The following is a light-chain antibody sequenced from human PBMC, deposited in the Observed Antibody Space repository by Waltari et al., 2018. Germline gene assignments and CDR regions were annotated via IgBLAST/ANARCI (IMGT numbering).Light chain of an antibody. CDR1: KLGDKY. CDR3: QAWDSSTVV. V-gene: IGLV3-1*01. CDR2: QDS. J-gene: IGLJ2*01. Sequence: SYELTQPPSVSVSPGQTASITCSGDKLGDKYACWYQQKPGQSPVLVIYQDSKRPSGIPERFSGSNPGNTAALTISGTQAVDEADYYCQAWDSSTVVFGGGTKLTVL.